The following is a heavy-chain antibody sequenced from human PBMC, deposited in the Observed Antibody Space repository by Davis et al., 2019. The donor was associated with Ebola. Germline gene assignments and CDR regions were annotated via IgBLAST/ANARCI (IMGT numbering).Heavy chain of an antibody. Sequence: GESLKISCAASGFTFSSYWMHWVRQAPGKGLVWVSRINSDGSSTSYADSVKGRFTISRDNSKNTLYLQMNSLRAEDTAVYYCAKDGGWGYYYFDYWGQGTLVTVSS. J-gene: IGHJ4*02. CDR1: GFTFSSYW. CDR3: AKDGGWGYYYFDY. D-gene: IGHD2-15*01. CDR2: INSDGSST. V-gene: IGHV3-74*01.